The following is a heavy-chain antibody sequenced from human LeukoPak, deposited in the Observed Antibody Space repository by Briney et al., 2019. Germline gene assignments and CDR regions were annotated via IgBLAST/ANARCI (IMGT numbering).Heavy chain of an antibody. Sequence: PGGSLRLSCAASGFTFSSYGMHWVRQAPGKGLEWVAVISYDGSNKYYADSVKGRFTISRDNSKNTLYLQMNSLRAEDTAVYYCAKLPLDYYYDTSWGDFDYWGQGTLVTVFS. D-gene: IGHD3-22*01. V-gene: IGHV3-30*18. CDR3: AKLPLDYYYDTSWGDFDY. CDR1: GFTFSSYG. J-gene: IGHJ4*02. CDR2: ISYDGSNK.